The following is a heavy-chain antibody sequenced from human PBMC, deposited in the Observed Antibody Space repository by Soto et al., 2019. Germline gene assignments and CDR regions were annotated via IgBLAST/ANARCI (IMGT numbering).Heavy chain of an antibody. CDR2: MYNTGST. CDR3: ASLYYTSGSYYRSN. D-gene: IGHD3-10*01. Sequence: PSETLSLTCTVSGGSISSYYWSWIRQPPGKGLEWIGYMYNTGSTIYNPSLKSRVTISVDTSKNQFSLNLNSVTAADTAVYYCASLYYTSGSYYRSNWGRGTLVTVSS. J-gene: IGHJ4*02. V-gene: IGHV4-59*12. CDR1: GGSISSYY.